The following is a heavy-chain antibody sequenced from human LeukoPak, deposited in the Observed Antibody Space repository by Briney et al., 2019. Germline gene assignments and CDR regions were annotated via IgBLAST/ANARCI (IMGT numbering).Heavy chain of an antibody. J-gene: IGHJ4*02. Sequence: GGSLRLSCAASGFTFSSYWMSWVRQAPGKGLEWVANIKQDGSEKYYVDAVKGRFTISRDNAKNSLYLQMNSLRAEDTAVYYCARDPQYQLLSLDYWGQGTLVTVS. CDR1: GFTFSSYW. V-gene: IGHV3-7*01. CDR2: IKQDGSEK. D-gene: IGHD2-2*01. CDR3: ARDPQYQLLSLDY.